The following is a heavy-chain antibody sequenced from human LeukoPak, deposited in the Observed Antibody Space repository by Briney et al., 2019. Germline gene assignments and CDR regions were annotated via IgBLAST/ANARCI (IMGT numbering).Heavy chain of an antibody. J-gene: IGHJ4*02. CDR2: INPNSGGT. D-gene: IGHD6-25*01. CDR3: ARGALNGGYEYFDY. V-gene: IGHV1-2*02. Sequence: GASVKVSCKASGYTFTDYYMHWVRQAPGQGLEWMGWINPNSGGTNYVQKFQGRVTMTRDTSISTAYMELSRLRSDDTAVYYCARGALNGGYEYFDYWGQGTLVTVSS. CDR1: GYTFTDYY.